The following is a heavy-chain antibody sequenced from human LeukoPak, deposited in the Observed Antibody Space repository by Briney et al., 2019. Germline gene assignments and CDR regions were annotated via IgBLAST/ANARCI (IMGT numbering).Heavy chain of an antibody. CDR2: ISYDGSNK. J-gene: IGHJ5*02. V-gene: IGHV3-30*04. D-gene: IGHD6-13*01. Sequence: GGSLRLSCAPSGFTFSSYAMHWVRQAPGKGLEWVAVISYDGSNKYYADSVKSRFTISRDNSKNTLYLQMNSLRAEDTAVYYCARGSSSWSNWFDPWGQGTLVTVSS. CDR1: GFTFSSYA. CDR3: ARGSSSWSNWFDP.